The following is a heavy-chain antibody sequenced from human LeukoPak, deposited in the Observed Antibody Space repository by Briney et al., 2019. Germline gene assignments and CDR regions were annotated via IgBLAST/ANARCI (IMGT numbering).Heavy chain of an antibody. CDR2: ISGSGGST. Sequence: GSLRLSCAASGFTFSSYAMSWVRQAPGKGLEWVSAISGSGGSTYYADSVKGRFTISRDNAKNTLYLQMNSLRAEDTALYYCAKDFEYGPGYFDLWGRGTLVTVSS. V-gene: IGHV3-23*01. CDR1: GFTFSSYA. D-gene: IGHD6-6*01. CDR3: AKDFEYGPGYFDL. J-gene: IGHJ2*01.